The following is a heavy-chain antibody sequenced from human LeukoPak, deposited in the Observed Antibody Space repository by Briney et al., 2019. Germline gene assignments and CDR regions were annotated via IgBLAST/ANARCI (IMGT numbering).Heavy chain of an antibody. Sequence: GRSLRLSCATSGFTFSSSTMRWVRQAPGKGLEGAAFITYDGSNTYYRDSVEGRFTISRDDSKNTVYLQMNSLRAEDTAVYYCAGSSSTARSYFDYWARGSWSPSPQ. D-gene: IGHD5-18*01. CDR2: ITYDGSNT. CDR3: AGSSSTARSYFDY. V-gene: IGHV3-30*04. CDR1: GFTFSSST. J-gene: IGHJ4*02.